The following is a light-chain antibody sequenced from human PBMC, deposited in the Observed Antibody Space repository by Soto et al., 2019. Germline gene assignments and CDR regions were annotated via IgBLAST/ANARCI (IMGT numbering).Light chain of an antibody. Sequence: DIQMTQFPSSLSASVGDRVTITCRASQSISDYLNWYQKKPGKAPKLLIYGTSYLQSEVPSRFSGRGSGTEFTLTISSLQLEDFATYFCQQSYTTANTFGQGTRLEIK. CDR2: GTS. CDR1: QSISDY. V-gene: IGKV1-39*01. CDR3: QQSYTTANT. J-gene: IGKJ2*01.